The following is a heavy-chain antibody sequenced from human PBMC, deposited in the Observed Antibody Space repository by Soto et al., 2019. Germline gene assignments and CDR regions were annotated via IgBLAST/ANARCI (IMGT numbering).Heavy chain of an antibody. CDR1: GGTFSSYT. CDR3: ARGGNGGAFDI. CDR2: IIPILGIA. D-gene: IGHD2-8*01. V-gene: IGHV1-69*02. Sequence: LVKVSCKASGGTFSSYTISWVRQAPGQGLEWMGRIIPILGIANYAQKFQGRVTITADKSTSTAYMELSSLRSEDTAVYYCARGGNGGAFDIWGQGTMVTVSS. J-gene: IGHJ3*02.